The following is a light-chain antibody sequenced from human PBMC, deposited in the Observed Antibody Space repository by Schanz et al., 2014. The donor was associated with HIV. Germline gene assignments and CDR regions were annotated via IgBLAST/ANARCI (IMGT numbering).Light chain of an antibody. CDR1: QSISNW. CDR2: KAS. J-gene: IGKJ2*01. Sequence: DIQMTQSPSTLSASVGDRVTITCRASQSISNWLAWYQQKPGKAPKLLIYKASSLQSGVPSRFSGSGSGTEFTLTISSLQPDDFATYHCQQCVNYPYTFGQGTKLDIK. CDR3: QQCVNYPYT. V-gene: IGKV1-5*03.